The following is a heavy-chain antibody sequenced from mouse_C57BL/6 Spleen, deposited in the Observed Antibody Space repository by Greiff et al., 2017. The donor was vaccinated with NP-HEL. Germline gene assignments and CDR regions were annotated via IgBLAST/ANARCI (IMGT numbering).Heavy chain of an antibody. Sequence: QVQLQQSGAELVRPGASVKLSCKASGYTFTDYYINWVKQRPGQGLEWIARIYPGSGNTYYNEKFKGQATLTAEKSSSTAYMQLSSLTSEDSAVYFCARLYYYGGAMDYWGQGTSVTVSS. D-gene: IGHD1-1*01. CDR3: ARLYYYGGAMDY. CDR2: IYPGSGNT. V-gene: IGHV1-76*01. CDR1: GYTFTDYY. J-gene: IGHJ4*01.